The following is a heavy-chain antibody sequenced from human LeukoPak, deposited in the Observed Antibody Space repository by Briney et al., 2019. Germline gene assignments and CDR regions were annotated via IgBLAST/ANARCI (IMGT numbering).Heavy chain of an antibody. CDR3: ARASGRIAARPGDY. J-gene: IGHJ4*02. Sequence: ASVKVSCKASVYTFTGYYMHWVRQAPGQGLEWMGWINPNSGGTNYAQKFQGRVTMTRDTSISTAYMELSRLRSDDTAVYYCARASGRIAARPGDYWGQGTLVTVSS. CDR1: VYTFTGYY. V-gene: IGHV1-2*02. D-gene: IGHD6-6*01. CDR2: INPNSGGT.